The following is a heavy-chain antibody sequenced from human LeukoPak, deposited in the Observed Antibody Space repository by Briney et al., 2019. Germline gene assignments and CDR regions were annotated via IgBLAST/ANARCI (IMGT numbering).Heavy chain of an antibody. D-gene: IGHD2-2*01. CDR2: ISSSSSYI. CDR3: ARDHVVPAAIFLAHAIDI. J-gene: IGHJ3*02. V-gene: IGHV3-21*01. Sequence: GGSLRLSCAASGFTFSGYSMNWVRQAPGKGLEWVSSISSSSSYIYYADSVKGRFTISRDNAKNTLYLQMNSLRAEDTAVYYCARDHVVPAAIFLAHAIDIWGQGTMVTVSS. CDR1: GFTFSGYS.